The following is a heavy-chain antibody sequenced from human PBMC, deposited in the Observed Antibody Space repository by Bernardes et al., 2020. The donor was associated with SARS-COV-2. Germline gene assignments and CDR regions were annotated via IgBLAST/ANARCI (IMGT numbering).Heavy chain of an antibody. J-gene: IGHJ4*02. D-gene: IGHD1-7*01. CDR1: GYTFTGFQ. CDR3: ARERPDITGTPRD. CDR2: MNPSTGYT. Sequence: ASMKVSCKASGYTFTGFQMHWVRQAPGQGLEWMGRMNPSTGYTRYAQKFKDRVTMTRDTSISTVYMELNRLTSDDTAVYYCARERPDITGTPRDWGQGTLVTVSS. V-gene: IGHV1-2*06.